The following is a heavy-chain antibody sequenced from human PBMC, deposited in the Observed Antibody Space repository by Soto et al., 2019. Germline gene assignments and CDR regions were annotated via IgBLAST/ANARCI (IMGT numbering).Heavy chain of an antibody. V-gene: IGHV4-39*01. J-gene: IGHJ6*02. CDR3: ARHGNTVTTGYYYGMDV. CDR1: GGSISSSSYY. D-gene: IGHD4-17*01. Sequence: QLQLQESGPGLVKPSETLSLTCTVSGGSISSSSYYWGWIRQPPGKGLEWIGTIYYSGSTYYNPSIKSGVIISVDTSKNQFSLKVSSVTATDTAVYYCARHGNTVTTGYYYGMDVWGQGTTVTVSS. CDR2: IYYSGST.